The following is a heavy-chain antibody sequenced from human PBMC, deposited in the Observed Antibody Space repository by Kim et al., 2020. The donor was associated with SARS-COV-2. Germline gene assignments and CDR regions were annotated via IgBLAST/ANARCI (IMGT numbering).Heavy chain of an antibody. D-gene: IGHD6-25*01. V-gene: IGHV1-18*01. CDR2: ISAYNGNT. CDR3: ARYWDPWNSSGGIDY. Sequence: ASVKVSCKASGYTFTSYGISWVRQAPGQGLEWMGWISAYNGNTNYAQKLQGRVTMTTDTSTSTAYMELRSLRSDDTAVYYCARYWDPWNSSGGIDYWGQGTLVTVSS. J-gene: IGHJ4*02. CDR1: GYTFTSYG.